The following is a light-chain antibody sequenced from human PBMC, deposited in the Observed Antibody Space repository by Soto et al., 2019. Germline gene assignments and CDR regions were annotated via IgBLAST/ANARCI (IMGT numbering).Light chain of an antibody. V-gene: IGKV2D-29*01. CDR1: QSLVFSDGKTY. J-gene: IGKJ1*01. CDR3: MQTAQHPWT. Sequence: DIVMTQTPLSLSVTPGQPASISCKSSQSLVFSDGKTYFYWYLQKPGQPPQLLIHGVSNRFSGVTDRFSGSGSGTDFTLTISRVEAEDVGVYYCMQTAQHPWTFGQGTKVEVK. CDR2: GVS.